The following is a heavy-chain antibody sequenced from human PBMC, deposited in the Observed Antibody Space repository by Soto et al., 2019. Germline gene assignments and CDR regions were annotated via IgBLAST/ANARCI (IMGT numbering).Heavy chain of an antibody. Sequence: QVQLQESGPGLVKPSQTLSLTCTVSGGSISSGDYYWSWIRQPPGKGLEWIGYIYYSGSTYYNPSLNSRVTIAVDPSKNQFSLKLRSVTAADTAVYYWARGGVATPRGDFDYWGQGTLVTVSS. D-gene: IGHD5-12*01. CDR2: IYYSGST. V-gene: IGHV4-30-4*01. CDR1: GGSISSGDYY. J-gene: IGHJ4*02. CDR3: ARGGVATPRGDFDY.